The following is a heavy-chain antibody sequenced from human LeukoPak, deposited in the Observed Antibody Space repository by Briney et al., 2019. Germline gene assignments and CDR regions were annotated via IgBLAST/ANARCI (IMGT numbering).Heavy chain of an antibody. V-gene: IGHV3-69-1*01. CDR2: MTRSSAI. CDR3: ARAQTMFWEFDGFDI. D-gene: IGHD3-10*02. CDR1: GFTFSSYS. J-gene: IGHJ3*02. Sequence: GRSLRLSCAASGFTFSSYSMNWVRQAPGKGLEWVATMTRSSAIFYADSVKGRFTISRDNDRNSVYLQMNSLRDDDTAVYSCARAQTMFWEFDGFDIWGRGTKVTVSS.